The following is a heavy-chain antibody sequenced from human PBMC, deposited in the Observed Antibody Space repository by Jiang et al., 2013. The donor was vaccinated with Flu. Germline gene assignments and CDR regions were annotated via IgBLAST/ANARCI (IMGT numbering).Heavy chain of an antibody. D-gene: IGHD5-24*01. V-gene: IGHV4-39*01. CDR1: GGSVSSRSYY. CDR2: VNYSGKT. J-gene: IGHJ4*02. Sequence: LLKPSETLSLTCTVSGGSVSSRSYYWGWIRQPPGKGLEWIGSVNYSGKTFYSPSLKSRVTISVDTSKSQFSLMLRSATAADAAVYYCARHFGDGYEKNYFDYWGQGTLVTVSS. CDR3: ARHFGDGYEKNYFDY.